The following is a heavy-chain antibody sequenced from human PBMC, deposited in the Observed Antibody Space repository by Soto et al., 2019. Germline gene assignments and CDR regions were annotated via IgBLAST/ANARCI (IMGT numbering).Heavy chain of an antibody. Sequence: QVQLVESGGGVVQPGRSLRLSCAASGFTFSSYGMHRVRQSPGKGLEWVALISHDGNNKYYADSVKGRFTISRDNSLNTLYLQMNSPRTEDTAVYYCARDLFPRAWSYPGYWGQGTLVTVSS. CDR2: ISHDGNNK. CDR1: GFTFSSYG. J-gene: IGHJ4*02. D-gene: IGHD2-8*01. V-gene: IGHV3-30*03. CDR3: ARDLFPRAWSYPGY.